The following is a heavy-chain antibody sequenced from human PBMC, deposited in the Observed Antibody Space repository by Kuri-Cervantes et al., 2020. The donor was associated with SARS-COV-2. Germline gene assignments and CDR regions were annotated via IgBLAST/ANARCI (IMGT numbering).Heavy chain of an antibody. J-gene: IGHJ4*02. CDR2: ISYDGSNK. CDR3: ARGEGSRWSY. V-gene: IGHV3-30*04. CDR1: GFTFSSYA. D-gene: IGHD6-13*01. Sequence: GGSLRLSCAASGFTFSSYAMHWVRQAPGKGLEWVAVISYDGSNKYYADSVQGRFTISRDNSKNTLYLQMNSLRAEDTAVYYCARGEGSRWSYWGQGTRVTVSS.